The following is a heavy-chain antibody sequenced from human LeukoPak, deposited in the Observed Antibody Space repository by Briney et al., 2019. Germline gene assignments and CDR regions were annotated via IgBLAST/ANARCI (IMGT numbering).Heavy chain of an antibody. D-gene: IGHD1-14*01. CDR2: IYYSGST. Sequence: SETLSLTCTLSGGSISGDYWSWIRQPPGKGLEWIAYIYYSGSTNYNPSLKSRVIISVDTSKNQFSLKLSSVTAADTAVYYCARHVLTDVCRNHYDAFLIWGQGTMVTVSS. CDR1: GGSISGDY. V-gene: IGHV4-59*08. CDR3: ARHVLTDVCRNHYDAFLI. J-gene: IGHJ3*02.